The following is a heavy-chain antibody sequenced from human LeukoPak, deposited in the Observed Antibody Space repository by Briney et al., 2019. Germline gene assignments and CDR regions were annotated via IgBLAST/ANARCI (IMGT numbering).Heavy chain of an antibody. Sequence: GGSLRLSCAASGFTFSSYGMHWVRQAPGKGLEWVAVISYDGSNKYYADSVKGRFTISRVNSKNTLYLQMNSLRAEDTAVYYCAKPRPFEVATTYFDYWGQGTLVTVSS. V-gene: IGHV3-30*18. CDR3: AKPRPFEVATTYFDY. D-gene: IGHD5-12*01. J-gene: IGHJ4*02. CDR1: GFTFSSYG. CDR2: ISYDGSNK.